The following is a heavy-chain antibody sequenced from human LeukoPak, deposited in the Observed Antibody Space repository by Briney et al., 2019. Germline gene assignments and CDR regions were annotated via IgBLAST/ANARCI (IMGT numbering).Heavy chain of an antibody. D-gene: IGHD6-6*01. CDR3: AGRPTALHSSIEARLSDY. J-gene: IGHJ4*02. CDR2: IYYTGST. V-gene: IGHV4-39*01. CDR1: GGSISSSSYA. Sequence: PSETLSLTCTVSGGSISSSSYAWGWLRQPPGKGLEWIGNIYYTGSTYYNPSLKSRVTISGDTSKNRFSLKLSSVTAADTAVYYCAGRPTALHSSIEARLSDYWGQGTLVTVSS.